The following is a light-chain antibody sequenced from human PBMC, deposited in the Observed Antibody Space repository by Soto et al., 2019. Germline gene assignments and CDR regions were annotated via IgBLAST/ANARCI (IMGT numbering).Light chain of an antibody. Sequence: IQLTQSPTTLPASVGDRVTLTCRASESTSNWLAWYQQRPGTAPKLLIYHASILETAVPSRFSGNGSGTEFTLTISSLQPGDFATYYCQQYRTYSFGQGTKVDIK. CDR2: HAS. V-gene: IGKV1-5*01. CDR1: ESTSNW. J-gene: IGKJ1*01. CDR3: QQYRTYS.